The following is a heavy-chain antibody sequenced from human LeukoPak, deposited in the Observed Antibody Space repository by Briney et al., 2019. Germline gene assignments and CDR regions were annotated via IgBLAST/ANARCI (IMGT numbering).Heavy chain of an antibody. D-gene: IGHD1-26*01. J-gene: IGHJ4*02. CDR3: ATVSGLEWELLHQTFDY. V-gene: IGHV1-24*01. CDR1: GYTFTGYY. CDR2: FDPEIAKT. Sequence: ASVKVSCKASGYTFTGYYMHWVRQAPGKGREWMGGFDPEIAKTIYAQKFQGRVTMTGDTSTDTAYMELSSLRSEDTPMYYCATVSGLEWELLHQTFDYWGQGTLVTVSS.